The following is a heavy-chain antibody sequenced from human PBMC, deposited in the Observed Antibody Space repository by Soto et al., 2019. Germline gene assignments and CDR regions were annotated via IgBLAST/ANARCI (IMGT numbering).Heavy chain of an antibody. J-gene: IGHJ2*01. CDR1: NGSMSSGDYY. CDR2: IYKSRST. D-gene: IGHD3-22*01. V-gene: IGHV4-30-4*01. CDR3: ARMSYFYDKWYFDL. Sequence: SETLSLTCTVSNGSMSSGDYYWSWIRQPPGKGLEWIGHIYKSRSTYYNPSLKSRVTISIDTSKLQFSLKLTSVTAADTATYYCARMSYFYDKWYFDLWGRGTLVTVSS.